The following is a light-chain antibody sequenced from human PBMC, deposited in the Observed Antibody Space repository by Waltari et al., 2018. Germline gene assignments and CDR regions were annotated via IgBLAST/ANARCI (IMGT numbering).Light chain of an antibody. CDR1: NANTGRNP. Sequence: QSVLTQPPSASGTPGPRVTISCSGSNANTGRNPVNWYHQLPGTCAKVLLYSNNQRPSWVPSRVAGFTTSTSATPASSGLQSEDEADDDCAAWDYGLDGGLFGGGTKLTVL. V-gene: IGLV1-44*01. CDR3: AAWDYGLDGGL. J-gene: IGLJ2*01. CDR2: SNN.